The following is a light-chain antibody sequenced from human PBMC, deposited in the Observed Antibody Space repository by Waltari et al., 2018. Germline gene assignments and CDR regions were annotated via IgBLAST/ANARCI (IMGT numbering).Light chain of an antibody. V-gene: IGKV1-33*01. Sequence: DIQMTQSPSSMSASVGDRVTITCQASPDTSNYLNWYQQNPGKAPKLLIYDASKFETGVPSRFSGSGSGTNFTFTIRSLQPEDIATYYCQQYDNLPTFGPGTKVDIK. CDR1: PDTSNY. CDR2: DAS. J-gene: IGKJ3*01. CDR3: QQYDNLPT.